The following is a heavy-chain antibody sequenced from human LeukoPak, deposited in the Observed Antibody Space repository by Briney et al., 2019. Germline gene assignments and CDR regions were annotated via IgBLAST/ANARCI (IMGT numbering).Heavy chain of an antibody. J-gene: IGHJ4*02. V-gene: IGHV1-24*01. CDR1: GYTLTELS. CDR2: FDPEDGET. D-gene: IGHD2-8*01. CDR3: ATTNGAPLFDY. Sequence: GASVKVSCKVSGYTLTELSMHWVRQAPGKGLEWMGGFDPEDGETIYAQKFQGRVTMTGDTSTDTAYMELSSLRSEDTAVYYCATTNGAPLFDYWGQGTLVTVSS.